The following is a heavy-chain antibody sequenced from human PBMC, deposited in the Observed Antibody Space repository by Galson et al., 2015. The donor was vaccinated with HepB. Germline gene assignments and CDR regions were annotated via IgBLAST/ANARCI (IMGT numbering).Heavy chain of an antibody. J-gene: IGHJ4*02. Sequence: LRLSCAASGFTFSSYWMHWVRQAPGKGPVWVSRIKGDGTTTQYADSVKGRFTISRDNAKNTLYLQMNSLRAEDTAVYYCGRDRWGGVDYWGQGTLVTVSS. D-gene: IGHD3-3*01. CDR2: IKGDGTTT. V-gene: IGHV3-74*03. CDR3: GRDRWGGVDY. CDR1: GFTFSSYW.